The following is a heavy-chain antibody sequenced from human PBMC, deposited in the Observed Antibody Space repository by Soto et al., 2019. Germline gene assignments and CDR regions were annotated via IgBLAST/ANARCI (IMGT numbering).Heavy chain of an antibody. CDR2: IYYSGST. CDR3: ARDPWDYGGNSVGSAHFDY. Sequence: ASGTLSLPCTLSGGSLSSGDLYLGWVRQPPGKGPEWIRSIYYSGSTYYNPSLKSRVTISVDTSKTQFSLKLSSVTAADTAVYYCARDPWDYGGNSVGSAHFDYWGQGTLVTVSS. D-gene: IGHD4-17*01. V-gene: IGHV4-30-4*01. CDR1: GGSLSSGDLY. J-gene: IGHJ4*02.